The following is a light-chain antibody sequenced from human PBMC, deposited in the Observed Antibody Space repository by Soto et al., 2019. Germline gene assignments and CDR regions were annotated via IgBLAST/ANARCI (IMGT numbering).Light chain of an antibody. J-gene: IGLJ3*02. V-gene: IGLV2-11*01. CDR3: CSSAGGFTWV. CDR1: SSDVV. CDR2: YVS. Sequence: QSALTQPRSVSGSPGQSVTTSCTGTSSDVVSWYQQHPGKAPKLIIYYVSQRPSGVPDRFSGSKSGNTASLTISGLQAEDEADYYCCSSAGGFTWVFGGGTKVTVL.